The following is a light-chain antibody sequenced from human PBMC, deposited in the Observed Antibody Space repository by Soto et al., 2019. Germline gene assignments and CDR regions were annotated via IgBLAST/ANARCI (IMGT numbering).Light chain of an antibody. CDR2: DSS. CDR1: QSVSIY. CDR3: QQRSNWPPWT. J-gene: IGKJ1*01. V-gene: IGKV3-11*01. Sequence: EIVLTQSQATLSLSPGERATLSCRASQSVSIYLAWYQQKPGQAPRLLIYDSSNRATGIPARFSGSGSGTDFTLTISSLEPEDFAVYYCQQRSNWPPWTFGQGTKVEIK.